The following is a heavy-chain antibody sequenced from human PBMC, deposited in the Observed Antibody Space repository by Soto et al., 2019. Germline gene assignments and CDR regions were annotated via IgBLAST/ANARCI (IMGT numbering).Heavy chain of an antibody. Sequence: GGSLRLSCAASGFTFSSYAMHWVRQAPGKGLEWVAVISYDGSNKYYADSVKGRFTISRDNSKNTLYLQMNSLRAEDTAVYYCARDQPFLIAAAPPYYGMDVWGQGTTVTVSS. CDR2: ISYDGSNK. J-gene: IGHJ6*02. D-gene: IGHD6-13*01. V-gene: IGHV3-30-3*01. CDR1: GFTFSSYA. CDR3: ARDQPFLIAAAPPYYGMDV.